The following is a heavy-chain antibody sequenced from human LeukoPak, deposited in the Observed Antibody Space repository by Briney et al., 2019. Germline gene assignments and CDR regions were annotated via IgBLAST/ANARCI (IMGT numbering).Heavy chain of an antibody. Sequence: SETLSLTCAVYGGSFSGYYWSWIRQPPGKGLEWIGEINHSGSTNYNPSLKSRVTISVDTSKNQFSLRLSSVTAADTAVYYCARDHRSMVRGVSHDYWGQGTLVTVSS. D-gene: IGHD3-10*01. CDR2: INHSGST. J-gene: IGHJ4*02. V-gene: IGHV4-34*01. CDR3: ARDHRSMVRGVSHDY. CDR1: GGSFSGYY.